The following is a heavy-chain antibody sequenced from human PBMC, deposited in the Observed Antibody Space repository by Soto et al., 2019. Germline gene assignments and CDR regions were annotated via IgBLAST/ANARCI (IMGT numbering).Heavy chain of an antibody. J-gene: IGHJ4*02. D-gene: IGHD3-3*01. Sequence: PSETLSLTCTVSGGPISSYYWSWIRQPPGKGLEWIGYIYYSGSTNYNPSLKSRVTISVDTSKNQFSLKLSSVTAADTAVYFCARDFAYFDSWGQGTLVTVSS. V-gene: IGHV4-59*01. CDR2: IYYSGST. CDR1: GGPISSYY. CDR3: ARDFAYFDS.